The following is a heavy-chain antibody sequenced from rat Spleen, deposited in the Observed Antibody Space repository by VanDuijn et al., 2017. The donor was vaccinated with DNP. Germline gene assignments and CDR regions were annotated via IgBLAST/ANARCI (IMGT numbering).Heavy chain of an antibody. CDR3: ARPDY. CDR2: ISTSGSRT. Sequence: EVQLVASGGGLVQPGRSLKLSCAASGIIFSDYYMAWVRQAPKKGLEWVATISTSGSRTYYPDSVKGRFTISRDNAKSSLYLQMNSLKSEDTATYYCARPDYWGQGVMVTVSS. V-gene: IGHV5S10*01. J-gene: IGHJ2*01. CDR1: GIIFSDYY.